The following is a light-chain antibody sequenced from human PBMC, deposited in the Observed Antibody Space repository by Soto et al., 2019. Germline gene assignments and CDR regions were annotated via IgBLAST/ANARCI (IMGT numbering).Light chain of an antibody. CDR2: EVT. CDR1: SSDVGAYNY. J-gene: IGLJ2*01. V-gene: IGLV2-8*01. Sequence: QSALTQPPSASGSPGQSVTISCTGTSSDVGAYNYVSWYQQHPDKAPKLIISEVTKRPSGVPDRFSGSKSGNTASLTVSGLQAEDEADYYCSSYTGSNNLVIFGGGTKLIVL. CDR3: SSYTGSNNLVI.